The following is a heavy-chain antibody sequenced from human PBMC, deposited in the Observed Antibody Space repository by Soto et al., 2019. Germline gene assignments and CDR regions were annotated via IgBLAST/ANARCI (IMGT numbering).Heavy chain of an antibody. CDR2: IYYSGST. Sequence: SETLSLTCTVSGGSISSGGYYWSWIRQHPGKGLEWIGYIYYSGSTYYNPSLKSRVTISVDTSKNQFSLKLSSVTAADTAVYYCARDRCSSTSCYPPGGWFDPWGQGTLVTVSS. V-gene: IGHV4-31*03. CDR1: GGSISSGGYY. D-gene: IGHD2-2*01. J-gene: IGHJ5*02. CDR3: ARDRCSSTSCYPPGGWFDP.